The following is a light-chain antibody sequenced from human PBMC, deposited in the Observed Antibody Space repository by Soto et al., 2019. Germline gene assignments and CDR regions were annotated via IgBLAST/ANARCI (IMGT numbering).Light chain of an antibody. CDR2: KVS. Sequence: DVVMTQSPLSLPVTLGQPASISCRSSQSLVHSDGKTYLNWFQQRPGQSPRRLIYKVSNRDSGVPDRFSGSGSGTDFTLKISRVEAEDVGVYYCMQALQTPRTFGQGTKVDIK. J-gene: IGKJ1*01. V-gene: IGKV2-30*02. CDR1: QSLVHSDGKTY. CDR3: MQALQTPRT.